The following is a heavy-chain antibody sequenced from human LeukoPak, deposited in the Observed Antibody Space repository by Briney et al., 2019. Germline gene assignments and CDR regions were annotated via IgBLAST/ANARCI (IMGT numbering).Heavy chain of an antibody. CDR3: ARVERGPIDY. CDR2: INHSGST. Sequence: SETLSLTCAVYGGSFSGYYWSWIRQPPGKGLEWIGEINHSGSTNYNPSLKSRVTISVDTSKNQFSLKLSSVTAADTAVYYCARVERGPIDYWGQGTLVTVSS. D-gene: IGHD3-16*01. J-gene: IGHJ4*02. V-gene: IGHV4-34*01. CDR1: GGSFSGYY.